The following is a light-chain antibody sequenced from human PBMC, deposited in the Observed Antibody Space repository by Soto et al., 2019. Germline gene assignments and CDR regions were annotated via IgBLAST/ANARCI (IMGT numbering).Light chain of an antibody. V-gene: IGKV3-20*01. J-gene: IGKJ3*01. CDR3: QQYGRSPLT. Sequence: EIVLTQSPGALSLSPGEGATLSCRASQSVSSSYLAWYQQKPGQAPRLLIYGASSRATGIPDRFSGSGSGTDFTLTIRRLEPEDFVVYYCQQYGRSPLTFGPGTKVDIE. CDR2: GAS. CDR1: QSVSSSY.